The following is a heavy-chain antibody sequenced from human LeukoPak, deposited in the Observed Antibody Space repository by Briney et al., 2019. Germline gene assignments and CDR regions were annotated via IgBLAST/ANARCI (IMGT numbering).Heavy chain of an antibody. V-gene: IGHV3-7*03. CDR3: ARGGGLDV. CDR2: INHNGNVN. CDR1: GFTFSSYW. D-gene: IGHD3-16*01. Sequence: GGSLRLSCAASGFTFSSYWMNWARQAPGKGLEWVASINHNGNVNYYVDFVKGRFTISRDNAKNSLYLQMSNLRAEDTAVYFCARGGGLDVWGQGATVTVSS. J-gene: IGHJ6*02.